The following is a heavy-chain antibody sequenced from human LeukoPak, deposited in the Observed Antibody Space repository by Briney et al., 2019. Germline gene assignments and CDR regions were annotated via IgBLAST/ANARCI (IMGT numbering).Heavy chain of an antibody. Sequence: GASVKVSCKASGYTLTSYGISWVRQAPGQGLEWMGWISAYNGNTNYAQKLQGRVTMTTDTSTSTAYMELRSLRSDDTAVYYCARYLGGSGSYYLDYYYYYYMDVWGKGTTVTVSS. CDR2: ISAYNGNT. V-gene: IGHV1-18*01. D-gene: IGHD3-10*01. J-gene: IGHJ6*03. CDR1: GYTLTSYG. CDR3: ARYLGGSGSYYLDYYYYYYMDV.